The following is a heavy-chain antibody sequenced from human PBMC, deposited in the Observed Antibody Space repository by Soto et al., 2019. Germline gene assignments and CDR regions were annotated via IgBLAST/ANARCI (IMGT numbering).Heavy chain of an antibody. CDR2: IRVGGGDT. V-gene: IGHV3-23*01. J-gene: IGHJ5*02. D-gene: IGHD6-19*01. CDR3: ANCSVGTVRTSGWCNWFDP. Sequence: EVRLLESGGGLAQPGGSRRLSCAASGFTFSSSAMNWVRQAPGKGLEWVSSIRVGGGDTFYADSVRGRFTVSRYIYRNTLYLQMNSLRAEDTAIYYCANCSVGTVRTSGWCNWFDPWGQGTLVTVSS. CDR1: GFTFSSSA.